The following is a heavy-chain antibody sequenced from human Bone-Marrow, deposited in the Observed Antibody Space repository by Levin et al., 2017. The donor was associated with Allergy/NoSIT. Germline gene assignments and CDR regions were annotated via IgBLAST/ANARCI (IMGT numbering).Heavy chain of an antibody. V-gene: IGHV3-7*04. Sequence: GGSLRLSCAASGFTFSSYWMSWVRQAPGKGLEWVANIKQDGSEKYYVDSVKGRFTISRDNAKNSLYLQMNSLRAEDTAVYYCARLFITMVRGVINWFDPWGQGTLVTVSS. CDR1: GFTFSSYW. J-gene: IGHJ5*02. CDR2: IKQDGSEK. CDR3: ARLFITMVRGVINWFDP. D-gene: IGHD3-10*01.